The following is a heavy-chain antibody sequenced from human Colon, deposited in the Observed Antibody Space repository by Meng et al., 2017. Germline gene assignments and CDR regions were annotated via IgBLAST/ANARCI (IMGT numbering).Heavy chain of an antibody. CDR2: IYHSGNT. CDR3: ARRAPLWFGELASFDS. D-gene: IGHD3-10*01. V-gene: IGHV4-4*02. J-gene: IGHJ4*02. CDR1: SGSFSSSNW. Sequence: QVQGQECGPGLVKPSGTLSLTCTVSSGSFSSSNWWTWVRQPPGKGLEWIGEIYHSGNTNYNPSLKSRVTISVDKSKNQFSLKLNSVTAADTAVYFCARRAPLWFGELASFDSWGQGTLVTVSS.